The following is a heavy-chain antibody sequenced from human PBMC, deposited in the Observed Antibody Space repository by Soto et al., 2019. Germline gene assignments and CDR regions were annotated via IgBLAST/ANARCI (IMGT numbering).Heavy chain of an antibody. CDR1: GFSFSDRW. J-gene: IGHJ4*02. V-gene: IGHV3-7*01. Sequence: GGSLRLSCVASGFSFSDRWMSWFRQAPGKGLEWVASIRPDGSKQFYVDSMKGRFTISRDNAKKSLFLQMNSLRAEDAAVYYCADPADLDYWGQGTLVTVSS. CDR2: IRPDGSKQ. CDR3: ADPADLDY.